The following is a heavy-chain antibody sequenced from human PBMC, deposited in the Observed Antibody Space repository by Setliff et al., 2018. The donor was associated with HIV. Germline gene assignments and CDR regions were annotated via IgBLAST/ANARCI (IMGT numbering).Heavy chain of an antibody. CDR3: AKNTPSIINYPYYYYMDV. J-gene: IGHJ6*03. Sequence: LRLSCAASGFTFSSYGMHWVRQTPGKGLEWVAVIWYDGSNENYAGSVKGRFTISRDNSKSTLYLQMNSLRDGDTALYYCAKNTPSIINYPYYYYMDVWGKGTTVTVSS. CDR1: GFTFSSYG. V-gene: IGHV3-33*06. D-gene: IGHD1-7*01. CDR2: IWYDGSNE.